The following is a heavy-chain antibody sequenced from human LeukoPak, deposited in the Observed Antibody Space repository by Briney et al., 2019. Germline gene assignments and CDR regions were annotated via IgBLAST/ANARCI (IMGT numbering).Heavy chain of an antibody. CDR2: ISGLSSYT. Sequence: GGSLRLSSSASGFTFSDYDMNRVRQAPGKGLEWASSISGLSSYTYYGESVKGRSSISRDNAKNSLYLQMNSLGAEDTATYYCGRAFPPLRTSSAGDLWGQGILVTVSS. J-gene: IGHJ4*02. CDR3: GRAFPPLRTSSAGDL. V-gene: IGHV3-21*01. D-gene: IGHD3-16*01. CDR1: GFTFSDYD.